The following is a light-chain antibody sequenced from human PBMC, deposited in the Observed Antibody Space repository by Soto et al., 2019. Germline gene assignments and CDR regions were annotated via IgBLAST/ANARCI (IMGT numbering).Light chain of an antibody. CDR2: DDG. Sequence: SYELTQPPSVSVAPGQTARITCGGNNIGSESVHWYQQKPGQAPVLVVYDDGDRPSGIPERFSGSNSGNTATLTISRVEAGDEADYYCQVWDSSSDHCVFGTGPKVTVL. V-gene: IGLV3-21*02. J-gene: IGLJ1*01. CDR3: QVWDSSSDHCV. CDR1: NIGSES.